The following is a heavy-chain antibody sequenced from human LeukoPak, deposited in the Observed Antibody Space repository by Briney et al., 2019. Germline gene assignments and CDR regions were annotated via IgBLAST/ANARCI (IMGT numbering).Heavy chain of an antibody. CDR3: ARSYGGATTTGFDY. V-gene: IGHV4-59*01. CDR2: IYYSGST. Sequence: SETLSLTCTVSGGSISSYYWSWIRQPPGKGLEWIGYIYYSGSTNYNPSLKSRVTISVDTSKNQFSQKLSSVTAADTAAYYCARSYGGATTTGFDYWGQGTLVTVSS. CDR1: GGSISSYY. D-gene: IGHD1-26*01. J-gene: IGHJ4*02.